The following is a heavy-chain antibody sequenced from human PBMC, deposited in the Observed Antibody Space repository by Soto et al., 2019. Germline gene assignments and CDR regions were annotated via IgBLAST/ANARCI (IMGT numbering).Heavy chain of an antibody. CDR3: TISAGHGGHFYYYYGLDV. D-gene: IGHD2-21*01. J-gene: IGHJ6*02. CDR1: GASIRSYY. CDR2: VYTSDYT. Sequence: ETLSLTCSFTGASIRSYYWHWIWQPPGKGLEWIGYVYTSDYTRYSSSLKSRVTISVDTSNSQWDLRLNTVTAADTAVYDCTISAGHGGHFYYYYGLDVLGQG. V-gene: IGHV4-59*03.